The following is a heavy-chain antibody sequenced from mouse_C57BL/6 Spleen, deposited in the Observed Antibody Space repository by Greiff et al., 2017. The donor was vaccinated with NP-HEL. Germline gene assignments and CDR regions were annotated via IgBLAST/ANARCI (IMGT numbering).Heavy chain of an antibody. CDR2: INPNNGGT. D-gene: IGHD6-5*01. CDR3: ASAYGGVYAMDY. V-gene: IGHV1-18*01. Sequence: EVQLQESGPELVKPGASVKIPCKASGYTFTDYNMDWVKQSHGKSLEWIGDINPNNGGTIYNQKFKGKATLTVDKSSSTAYMELRSLTSEDTAVYYCASAYGGVYAMDYWGQGTSVTVSS. CDR1: GYTFTDYN. J-gene: IGHJ4*01.